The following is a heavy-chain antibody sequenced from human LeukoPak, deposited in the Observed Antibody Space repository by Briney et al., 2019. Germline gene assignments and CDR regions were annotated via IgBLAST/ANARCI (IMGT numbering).Heavy chain of an antibody. D-gene: IGHD3-22*01. V-gene: IGHV1-18*01. Sequence: ASVKVSCKASGYSFLSHGINWVRQAPGQGLEWMGWISAYNGNTNYAQKLQGRVTMTTDTSTSTAYMELRSLRSDDTAVYYCARVIPTYYYDSSGYLDYWGQGTLVTVSS. CDR1: GYSFLSHG. J-gene: IGHJ4*02. CDR3: ARVIPTYYYDSSGYLDY. CDR2: ISAYNGNT.